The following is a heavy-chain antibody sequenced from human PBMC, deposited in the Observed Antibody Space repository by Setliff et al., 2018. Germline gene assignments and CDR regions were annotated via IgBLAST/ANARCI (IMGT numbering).Heavy chain of an antibody. CDR3: VGSGTCSY. V-gene: IGHV3-7*01. D-gene: IGHD3-10*01. J-gene: IGHJ4*02. CDR2: INPHGSEK. CDR1: GLSYINDW. Sequence: GGSLRLSCTASGLSYINDWVSWVRQAPGKGLEWLASINPHGSEKYYADSVKGRFTISRDNAKNSLSLQMNNLRTEDTAVYYCVGSGTCSYWGQGTLVTVSS.